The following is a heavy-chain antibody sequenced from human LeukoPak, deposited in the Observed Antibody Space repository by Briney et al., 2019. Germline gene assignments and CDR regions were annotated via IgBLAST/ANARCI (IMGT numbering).Heavy chain of an antibody. CDR2: IKQDGSEK. J-gene: IGHJ3*02. CDR1: GFTFSSYE. V-gene: IGHV3-7*01. D-gene: IGHD6-6*01. CDR3: ARVVRNAFDI. Sequence: GGSLRLSCAASGFTFSSYEMNWVRQAPGKGLEWVANIKQDGSEKYYVDSVKGRFTISRDNAKNSLYLQMNSLRAEDTAVYYCARVVRNAFDIWGQGTMVTVSS.